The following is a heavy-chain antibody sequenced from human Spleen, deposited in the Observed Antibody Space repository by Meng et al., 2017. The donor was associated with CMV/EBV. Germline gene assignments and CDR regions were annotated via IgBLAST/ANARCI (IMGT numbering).Heavy chain of an antibody. CDR2: INPSGGST. J-gene: IGHJ4*02. D-gene: IGHD3-3*01. V-gene: IGHV1-46*01. CDR1: GYTFTSYY. Sequence: ASVKVSCKASGYTFTSYYMHWVRQAPGQGLEWMGIINPSGGSTSYAQKFQGGVTMTRDTSTSTVYMELSRLRSDDTAVYYCARDRSSLFGVAVYYFDYWGQGTLVTVSS. CDR3: ARDRSSLFGVAVYYFDY.